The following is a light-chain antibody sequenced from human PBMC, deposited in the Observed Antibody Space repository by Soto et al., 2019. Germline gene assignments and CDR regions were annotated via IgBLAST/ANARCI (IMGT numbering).Light chain of an antibody. Sequence: DIQMTQSPSSLSASVGDRVTITCRASQTIISYLNWYQQRPGKAPKLLIYLASSLQTGVPARFSGSGSGRDFTLTISSLQPEDFASYYCQQSYTAPHTFGQGTELQI. CDR3: QQSYTAPHT. CDR2: LAS. CDR1: QTIISY. V-gene: IGKV1-39*01. J-gene: IGKJ2*01.